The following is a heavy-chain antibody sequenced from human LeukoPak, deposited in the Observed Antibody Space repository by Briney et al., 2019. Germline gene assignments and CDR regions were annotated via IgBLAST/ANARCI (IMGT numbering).Heavy chain of an antibody. CDR1: GFTFSNYA. CDR3: ARDKALNC. J-gene: IGHJ4*02. CDR2: ISSRGSSI. V-gene: IGHV3-48*03. Sequence: GGSLRLSCVSSGFTFSNYAMNWVRQAPGKGLEWLSYISSRGSSIYYADSVKGRFTISRDNAKNSLFLQMNSLRAEDTAVYFCARDKALNCWGQGTPVTVSS.